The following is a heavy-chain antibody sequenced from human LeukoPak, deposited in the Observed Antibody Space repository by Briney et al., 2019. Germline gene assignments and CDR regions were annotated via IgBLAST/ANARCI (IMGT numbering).Heavy chain of an antibody. V-gene: IGHV3-33*01. CDR2: IWYDGSKK. CDR1: GFIFSNYG. J-gene: IGHJ4*02. Sequence: GGSLRHSCAASGFIFSNYGMHWVRQAPGKGLEWVAVIWYDGSKKYYADSVKGRFTISRDDSKNTLYLQMNSLRAEDTAVYYCARVYSSGWADFDYWGQGTLVTVSS. D-gene: IGHD6-19*01. CDR3: ARVYSSGWADFDY.